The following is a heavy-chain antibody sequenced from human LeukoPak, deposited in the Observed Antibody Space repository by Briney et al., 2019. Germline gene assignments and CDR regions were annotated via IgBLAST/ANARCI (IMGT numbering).Heavy chain of an antibody. Sequence: SETLSLTCAVYGGSFSGYYWSWIRQPPGKGLEWIGEINHSGSTNYNPSLTSRVTISVDTSKNQFSLKLSSVTAADTAVYYCARASYYYDSSGYYWDYWGQGTLVTVSS. J-gene: IGHJ4*02. CDR3: ARASYYYDSSGYYWDY. V-gene: IGHV4-34*09. CDR2: INHSGST. CDR1: GGSFSGYY. D-gene: IGHD3-22*01.